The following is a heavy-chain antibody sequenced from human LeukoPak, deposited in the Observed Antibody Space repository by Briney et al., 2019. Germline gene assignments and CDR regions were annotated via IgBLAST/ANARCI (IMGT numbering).Heavy chain of an antibody. CDR2: IIPILGIA. CDR3: ARDRVAYYYGSGGPSY. D-gene: IGHD3-10*01. Sequence: EASVKVSCKASGGTFSSYAISWVRQAPGQVLGWMGRIIPILGIANYAQKFQGRVTITADKSTSTAYMELSSLRSEDTAVYYCARDRVAYYYGSGGPSYWGQGTLVTVFS. J-gene: IGHJ4*02. V-gene: IGHV1-69*04. CDR1: GGTFSSYA.